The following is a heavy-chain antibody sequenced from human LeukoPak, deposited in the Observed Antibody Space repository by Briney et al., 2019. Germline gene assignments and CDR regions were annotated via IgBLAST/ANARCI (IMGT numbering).Heavy chain of an antibody. D-gene: IGHD2-15*01. Sequence: GRALRLSCAGSGFTFDEHAMRWVRQAPGKGREWVSGISWNSGSIAYADSVKGRFTISRDNAKFLLFLQMSSLRAADTALYYCVKGHCSSSSCFPNYYYYMDVWGTGTTVTVSS. V-gene: IGHV3-9*01. J-gene: IGHJ6*03. CDR3: VKGHCSSSSCFPNYYYYMDV. CDR2: ISWNSGSI. CDR1: GFTFDEHA.